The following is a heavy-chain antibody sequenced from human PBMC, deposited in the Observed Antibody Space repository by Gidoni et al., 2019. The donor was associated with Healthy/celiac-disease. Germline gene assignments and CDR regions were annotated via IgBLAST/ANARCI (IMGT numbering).Heavy chain of an antibody. CDR3: ARAGATVTTHPNWI. V-gene: IGHV1-18*01. CDR1: GYTFPSYG. CDR2: ISAYNGNT. J-gene: IGHJ3*02. Sequence: QVQLVQSGAEVTKPGASVKVSCTASGYTFPSYGISWVRQAPGQGLEWMGWISAYNGNTNYAQKLQGRVTMTTDTSTSTAYMELRSLRSDDTAVYYCARAGATVTTHPNWIWGQGTMVTVSS. D-gene: IGHD4-17*01.